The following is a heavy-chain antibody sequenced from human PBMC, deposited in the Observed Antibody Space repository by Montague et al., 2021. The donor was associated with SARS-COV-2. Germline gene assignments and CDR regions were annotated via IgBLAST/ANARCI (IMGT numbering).Heavy chain of an antibody. J-gene: IGHJ5*02. D-gene: IGHD5-18*01. CDR3: AKGDTAMALYNWFDP. CDR1: GFTFSIYA. V-gene: IGHV3-23*01. CDR2: IGSTGGST. Sequence: SLRLSCAASGFTFSIYAMTWVRQAPGKGLEWLSAIGSTGGSTYYADSVKCRFTTSRDNSKNTLYLQMNSLRAEDTAVYYCAKGDTAMALYNWFDPWGQGTLVTVSS.